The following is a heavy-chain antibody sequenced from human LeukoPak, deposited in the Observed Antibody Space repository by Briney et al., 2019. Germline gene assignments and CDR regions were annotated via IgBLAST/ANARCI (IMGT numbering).Heavy chain of an antibody. V-gene: IGHV1-8*03. Sequence: ASVKVSCKASGYTFTSYDINWVRQAAGQGLEWMGWMNPNSGNTGYAQKFQGRVTITRNTSISTAYMELSSLRSEDTAVYYCASSAWRTDAFDIWGQGTMVTVSS. CDR2: MNPNSGNT. CDR1: GYTFTSYD. D-gene: IGHD3-10*01. CDR3: ASSAWRTDAFDI. J-gene: IGHJ3*02.